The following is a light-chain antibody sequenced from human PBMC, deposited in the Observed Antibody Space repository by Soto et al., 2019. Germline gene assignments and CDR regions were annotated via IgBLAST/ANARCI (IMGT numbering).Light chain of an antibody. V-gene: IGLV2-8*01. CDR2: EVN. CDR1: SSDVGDYNY. Sequence: QSVLTQPPSASGSPGQSVTISCTGTSSDVGDYNYVSWYQQHPGKAPKLMIYEVNKRPSGVPDRFSGSKSGNTASLTVSGLQAEDEADYYCSSYAGSLYVFGTGTKLTVL. J-gene: IGLJ1*01. CDR3: SSYAGSLYV.